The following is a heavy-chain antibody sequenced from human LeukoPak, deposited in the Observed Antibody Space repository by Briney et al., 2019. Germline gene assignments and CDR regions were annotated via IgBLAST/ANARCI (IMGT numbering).Heavy chain of an antibody. Sequence: GGSLRLSCAASGFTFSSYEMNWVRQAPGKGLEWVSYISSSGSNIYYADSVKGRFTISRDNAKNSLFLQMNSLRVEDTAVYYCARDPTPGYSGYEFDDWGQGTLVTVSS. J-gene: IGHJ4*02. CDR1: GFTFSSYE. CDR3: ARDPTPGYSGYEFDD. D-gene: IGHD5-12*01. V-gene: IGHV3-48*03. CDR2: ISSSGSNI.